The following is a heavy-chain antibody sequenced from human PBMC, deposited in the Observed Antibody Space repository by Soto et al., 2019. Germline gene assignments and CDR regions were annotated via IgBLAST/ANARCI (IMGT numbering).Heavy chain of an antibody. CDR1: GGSISSGDYY. CDR3: AREYSSSSGVGWFDP. D-gene: IGHD6-6*01. Sequence: SETLSLTCTVSGGSISSGDYYWSWIRQPPGKGLERIGYIYYSGSTYYNPSLKSRVTISVDTSKNQFSLKLSSVTAADTAVYYCAREYSSSSGVGWFDPWGQGTLVTVSS. J-gene: IGHJ5*02. V-gene: IGHV4-30-4*01. CDR2: IYYSGST.